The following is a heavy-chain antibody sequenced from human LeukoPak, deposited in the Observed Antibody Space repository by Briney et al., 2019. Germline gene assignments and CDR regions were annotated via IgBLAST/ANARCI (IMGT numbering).Heavy chain of an antibody. CDR1: GGSISSYY. V-gene: IGHV4-59*01. D-gene: IGHD6-19*01. CDR3: ASTGYSSGWYFNY. CDR2: IYYSGST. J-gene: IGHJ4*02. Sequence: SETLSLTCTVSGGSISSYYWSWSRQPPGKGLEWIGYIYYSGSTNYNPSLKSRVTISVDTSKNQFSLKLSSVTAADTAVYYCASTGYSSGWYFNYWGQGTLVTVSS.